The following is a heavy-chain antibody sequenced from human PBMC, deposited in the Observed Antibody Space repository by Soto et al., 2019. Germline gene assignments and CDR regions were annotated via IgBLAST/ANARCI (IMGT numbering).Heavy chain of an antibody. V-gene: IGHV5-51*01. Sequence: GESLKISCKGSGYSFTSYWIGWVRQMPGKGLEWMGIIYPGDSDTRYSPSFQGQVTISADKSISTAYLQWSSLKASDTAMYYCARRGKWELGPGYYFDYWGQGTLVTVSS. CDR2: IYPGDSDT. D-gene: IGHD1-26*01. CDR1: GYSFTSYW. CDR3: ARRGKWELGPGYYFDY. J-gene: IGHJ4*02.